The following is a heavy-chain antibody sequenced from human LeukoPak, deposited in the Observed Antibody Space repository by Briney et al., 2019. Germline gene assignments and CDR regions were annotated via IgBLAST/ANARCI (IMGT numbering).Heavy chain of an antibody. CDR2: INPSGGST. CDR1: GYTFTSYY. J-gene: IGHJ3*02. V-gene: IGHV1-46*03. Sequence: ASVKVSCKASGYTFTSYYMHWVRQAPGQGLEWMGIINPSGGSTSYAQKFQGRVTMTRDTSTSTVYMELSSLRSEDTAVYYCARDFEGSGSAEAFDIWGHGTMVTVSS. CDR3: ARDFEGSGSAEAFDI. D-gene: IGHD1-26*01.